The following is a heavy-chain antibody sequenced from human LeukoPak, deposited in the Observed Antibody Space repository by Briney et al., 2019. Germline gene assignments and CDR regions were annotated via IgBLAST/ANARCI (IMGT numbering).Heavy chain of an antibody. CDR1: GFTFSSYE. Sequence: GGSLRLSCAASGFTFSSYEMNWVRQAPGKGLEWVSYISSSGSTIYYADSVKGRFTISRDNAKNSLYLQMNSLRAEDTAVYYCARDPRNYYYMDVWGKAATVTVSS. D-gene: IGHD1-26*01. V-gene: IGHV3-48*03. CDR3: ARDPRNYYYMDV. CDR2: ISSSGSTI. J-gene: IGHJ6*03.